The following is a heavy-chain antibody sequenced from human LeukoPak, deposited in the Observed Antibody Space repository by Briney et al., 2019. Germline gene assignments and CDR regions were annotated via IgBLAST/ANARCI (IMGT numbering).Heavy chain of an antibody. Sequence: SETLSLTCIVSGGSISSYYWSWIRQPPGKGLEWIGYIYYSGSTNYNPSLKSRVTISVDTSKNQFSLKLSSVTAADTAVYYCAGGGYDYYFDYWGQGTLVTVSS. J-gene: IGHJ4*02. V-gene: IGHV4-59*01. CDR2: IYYSGST. D-gene: IGHD5-12*01. CDR3: AGGGYDYYFDY. CDR1: GGSISSYY.